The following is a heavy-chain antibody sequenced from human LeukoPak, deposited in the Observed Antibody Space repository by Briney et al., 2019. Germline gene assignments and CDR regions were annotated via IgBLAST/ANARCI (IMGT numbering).Heavy chain of an antibody. Sequence: GRSLRLSCAASGFTFSYYSMSWVRQAPGKGLEWVSYISSSSGPIYYADSVKGRFTISRDNAKNSLYLQMISLRAGDTAVYYCARGNGAVAGLSYCFDYWGQGALVTVSS. J-gene: IGHJ4*02. CDR1: GFTFSYYS. D-gene: IGHD6-19*01. V-gene: IGHV3-48*04. CDR3: ARGNGAVAGLSYCFDY. CDR2: ISSSSGPI.